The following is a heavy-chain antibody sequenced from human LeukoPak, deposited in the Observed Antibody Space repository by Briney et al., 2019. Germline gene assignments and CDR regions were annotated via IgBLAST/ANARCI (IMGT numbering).Heavy chain of an antibody. CDR2: INRDGSST. V-gene: IGHV3-74*01. D-gene: IGHD5-18*01. Sequence: GGSLRLSCAASGIIFSNYWMHWVRQAPGKGLVRVSRINRDGSSTSYADSVKGRFTISRDNAKNTLYLQMNSLRAEDTAVYYCARGGGYSYGSFNYWGQGTLVTVSS. CDR3: ARGGGYSYGSFNY. CDR1: GIIFSNYW. J-gene: IGHJ4*02.